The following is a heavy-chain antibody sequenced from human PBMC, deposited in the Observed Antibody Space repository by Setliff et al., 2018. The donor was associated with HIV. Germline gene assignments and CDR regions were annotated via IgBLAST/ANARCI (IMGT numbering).Heavy chain of an antibody. J-gene: IGHJ3*02. CDR2: VSSNGNIP. Sequence: SLRLSCSASGFTFSSYAMHWVRQAPGKGLEYVSAVSSNGNIPYYADSMKGRFTISRDNSKNTLYLQMRSPRAEDTAVYYCVKDPAATDAFDIWGQGTMVTVSS. CDR1: GFTFSSYA. D-gene: IGHD2-2*01. V-gene: IGHV3-64D*08. CDR3: VKDPAATDAFDI.